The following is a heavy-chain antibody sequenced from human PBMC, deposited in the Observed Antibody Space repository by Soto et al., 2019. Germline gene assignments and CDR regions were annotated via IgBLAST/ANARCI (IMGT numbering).Heavy chain of an antibody. V-gene: IGHV4-59*08. CDR1: GGFISSYY. J-gene: IGHJ4*02. D-gene: IGHD2-15*01. CDR3: ARQGYCSGGSCYSWSYFDY. CDR2: IYYSGST. Sequence: SETLSLTCTVSGGFISSYYWSWIRQPPGKGLEWIGYIYYSGSTNYNPSLKSRVTISVDTSKNQFSLKLSSVTAADTAVYYCARQGYCSGGSCYSWSYFDYWGQGTLVTVSS.